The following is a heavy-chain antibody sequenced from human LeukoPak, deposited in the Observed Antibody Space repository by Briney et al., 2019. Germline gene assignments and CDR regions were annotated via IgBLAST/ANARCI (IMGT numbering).Heavy chain of an antibody. Sequence: SQTLSLTCTVSGGSISSGGYYWSWIRQHPGKGLEWIGYIYYSGSTNYNPSLKSRVTISVDTSKNQFSLKLNSVTAADTAVYYCARPRAPRYCSSTSCSYNWFDPWGQGTLVTVSS. CDR1: GGSISSGGYY. D-gene: IGHD2-2*01. V-gene: IGHV4-31*03. J-gene: IGHJ5*02. CDR2: IYYSGST. CDR3: ARPRAPRYCSSTSCSYNWFDP.